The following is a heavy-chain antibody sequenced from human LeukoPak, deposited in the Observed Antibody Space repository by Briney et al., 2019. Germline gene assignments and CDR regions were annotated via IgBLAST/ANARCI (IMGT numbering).Heavy chain of an antibody. CDR2: INHSGST. D-gene: IGHD3-16*02. Sequence: SGTLSLTRAVSGDSISSSHWWSWVRQPPGKGLEWIGEINHSGSTNYNPSLKSRVTMSVDTSKNQFSLRLSSVTAADTAVYYCARSNYVWGSYRPRQSDAFDIWGQGTMVTVSS. J-gene: IGHJ3*02. CDR1: GDSISSSHW. V-gene: IGHV4-4*02. CDR3: ARSNYVWGSYRPRQSDAFDI.